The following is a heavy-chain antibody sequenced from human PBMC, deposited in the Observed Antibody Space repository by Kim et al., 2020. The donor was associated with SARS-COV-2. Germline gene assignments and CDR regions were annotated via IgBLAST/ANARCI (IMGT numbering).Heavy chain of an antibody. V-gene: IGHV4-34*01. J-gene: IGHJ4*02. Sequence: SETLSLTCAVYGGSFSGYYWSWIRQPPGKGLEWIGEINHSGSTNYNPSLKSRVTISVDTSKNQFSLKLSSVTAADTAVYYCARVGDIVVVVAAPRPYYFDYWGQGTLVTVSS. CDR1: GGSFSGYY. CDR3: ARVGDIVVVVAAPRPYYFDY. CDR2: INHSGST. D-gene: IGHD2-15*01.